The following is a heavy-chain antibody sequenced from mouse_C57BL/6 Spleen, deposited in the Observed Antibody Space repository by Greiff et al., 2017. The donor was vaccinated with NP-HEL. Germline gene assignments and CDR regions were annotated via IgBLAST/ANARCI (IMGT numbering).Heavy chain of an antibody. CDR3: TSDDSGYVWFAY. CDR1: GYTFTDYE. D-gene: IGHD1-1*01. J-gene: IGHJ3*01. Sequence: QVQLQQSGAELVRPGASVTLSCKASGYTFTDYEMHWVKQTPVHGLEWIGAIDPETGGTAYNQKFKGKAILTADKSSSTAYMELRSLTSEDSAVYYCTSDDSGYVWFAYWGQGTLVTVSA. CDR2: IDPETGGT. V-gene: IGHV1-15*01.